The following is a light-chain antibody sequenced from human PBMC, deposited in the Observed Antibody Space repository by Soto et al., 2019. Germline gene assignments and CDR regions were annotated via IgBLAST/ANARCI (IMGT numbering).Light chain of an antibody. CDR3: QQYNSWPLT. Sequence: DIQLTQSPSFLSASVGDRVTITCRASQGISSYLAWYQQKPGKAPKLLIYAASTLQSGVPSRFSGSGSGTEFTLSISSLQSEDFAVYYCQQYNSWPLTFGGGTKV. CDR1: QGISSY. CDR2: AAS. J-gene: IGKJ4*01. V-gene: IGKV1-9*01.